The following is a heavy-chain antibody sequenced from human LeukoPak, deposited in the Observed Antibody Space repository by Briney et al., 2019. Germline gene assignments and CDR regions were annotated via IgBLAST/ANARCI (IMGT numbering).Heavy chain of an antibody. V-gene: IGHV3-23*01. CDR3: AKAHFGVGATHYFDS. Sequence: GGSLRLSCAASGFTFSSYGMSWVCQAPGKGLEWVSALTGSGDNTYYADSVKGWFTISRDNSKNTLYLQMNSLRTEDTAVYYCAKAHFGVGATHYFDSWGQGTLVTVSS. D-gene: IGHD1-26*01. CDR2: LTGSGDNT. CDR1: GFTFSSYG. J-gene: IGHJ4*02.